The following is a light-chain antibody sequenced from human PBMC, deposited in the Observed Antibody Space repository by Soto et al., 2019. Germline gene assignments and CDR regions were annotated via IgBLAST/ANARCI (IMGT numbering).Light chain of an antibody. V-gene: IGKV3-15*01. Sequence: EIVMTQSPATLSVSPGERATLSCRASQSVNSYLAWYQQKPGQAPRLVIYGASTRATGIPARFSGSGSGTEFPLTISSLQSEDFAVYSCQQYNNWPLITFGQGTRLEIK. CDR1: QSVNSY. CDR3: QQYNNWPLIT. CDR2: GAS. J-gene: IGKJ5*01.